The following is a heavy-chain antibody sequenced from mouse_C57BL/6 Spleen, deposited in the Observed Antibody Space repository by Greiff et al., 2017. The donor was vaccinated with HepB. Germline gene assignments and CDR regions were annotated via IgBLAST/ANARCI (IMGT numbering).Heavy chain of an antibody. J-gene: IGHJ1*03. CDR3: ARRAGTPYWYFDV. Sequence: EVKLEESGPGLAKPSQTLSLTCSVTGYSITSDYWNWIRKFPGNKLEYMGYISYSGSTYYNPSLKSRISITRDTSKNQYYLQLNSVTTEDTATYYCARRAGTPYWYFDVWGTGTTVTVSS. CDR1: GYSITSDY. CDR2: ISYSGST. D-gene: IGHD4-1*01. V-gene: IGHV3-8*01.